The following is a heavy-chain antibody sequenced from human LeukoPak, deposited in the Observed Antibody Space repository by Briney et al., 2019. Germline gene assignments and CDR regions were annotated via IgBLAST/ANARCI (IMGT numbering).Heavy chain of an antibody. CDR2: INSDGSST. Sequence: GGSLRLSCATSGFTFSSYWMHWVRQAPGKGLVWVSRINSDGSSTSYADSVKGRFTISRDNAKNTLYLQMNSLRAEDTAVYYCALPSSGWYGWFDPWGQGTLVTVSS. CDR1: GFTFSSYW. CDR3: ALPSSGWYGWFDP. D-gene: IGHD6-19*01. V-gene: IGHV3-74*01. J-gene: IGHJ5*02.